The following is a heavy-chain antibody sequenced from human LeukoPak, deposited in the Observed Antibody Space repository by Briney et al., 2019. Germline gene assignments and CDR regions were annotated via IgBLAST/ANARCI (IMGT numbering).Heavy chain of an antibody. J-gene: IGHJ4*02. V-gene: IGHV4-39*07. CDR1: GGSIRNSSFY. Sequence: PSETLSLTCAVSGGSIRNSSFYWGWIRQPPGKGLEWIASIYNSGTTYYNPSIKSRVTISVDTSKNQFSLKLSSVTAADTAVYYCARSGYSYGYRFDYWGQGTLVTVSS. CDR3: ARSGYSYGYRFDY. D-gene: IGHD5-18*01. CDR2: IYNSGTT.